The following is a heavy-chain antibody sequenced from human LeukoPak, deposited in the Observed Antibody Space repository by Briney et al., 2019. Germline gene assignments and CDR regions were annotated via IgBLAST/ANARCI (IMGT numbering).Heavy chain of an antibody. V-gene: IGHV4-59*12. Sequence: PSETLSLTCAVYGGSFSGYYWSWIRQPPGKGLEWIGYIYYGGNTYYNPSLKSRLTISLDTSNNQFSLKLSSVTAADTAVYYCARGLDTNGWYDAFDIWGQGTMVTVSS. CDR3: ARGLDTNGWYDAFDI. CDR2: IYYGGNT. D-gene: IGHD3/OR15-3a*01. CDR1: GGSFSGYY. J-gene: IGHJ3*02.